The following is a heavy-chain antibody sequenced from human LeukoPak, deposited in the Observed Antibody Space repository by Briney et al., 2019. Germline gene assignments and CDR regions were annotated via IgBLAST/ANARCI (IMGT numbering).Heavy chain of an antibody. Sequence: GGSLRRSCAASGFTFSSYAMSWVRQAPGKGLEWVSAISGSAGSAYSADSVKGRFTISRDNSKNTLYLQMNSLGVEDTAVYYCAKVKFGGNYYGSGSYFDYWGQGTLVTVSS. J-gene: IGHJ4*02. CDR3: AKVKFGGNYYGSGSYFDY. D-gene: IGHD3-10*01. CDR1: GFTFSSYA. CDR2: ISGSAGSA. V-gene: IGHV3-23*01.